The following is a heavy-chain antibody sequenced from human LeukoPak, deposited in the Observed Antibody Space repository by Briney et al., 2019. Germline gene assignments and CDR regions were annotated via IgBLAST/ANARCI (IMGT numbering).Heavy chain of an antibody. Sequence: GASVKVSCKVSGYTLTELSMHWVRQAPGKGLEWMGGFDPEDGETIYAQKFQGRVTITADESTSTAYMELSSLRSEDTAVYYCAKYDHLYNWFDPWGQGTLVTVSS. J-gene: IGHJ5*02. CDR3: AKYDHLYNWFDP. D-gene: IGHD3-16*01. CDR1: GYTLTELS. CDR2: FDPEDGET. V-gene: IGHV1-24*01.